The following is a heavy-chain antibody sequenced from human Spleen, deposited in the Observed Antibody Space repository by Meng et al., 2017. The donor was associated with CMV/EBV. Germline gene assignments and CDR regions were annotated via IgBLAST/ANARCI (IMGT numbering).Heavy chain of an antibody. V-gene: IGHV3-23*03. CDR1: GFTFSSHA. J-gene: IGHJ4*02. CDR2: TNSDGSNK. CDR3: AKDHRATVDY. D-gene: IGHD4-17*01. Sequence: GESLKISCAASGFTFSSHAMSWVRQAPGKGLVWVSRTNSDGSNKYYADSVKGRFTISRDNSKNTLYLQMNSLRAEDTAVYYCAKDHRATVDYWGQGTLVTVSS.